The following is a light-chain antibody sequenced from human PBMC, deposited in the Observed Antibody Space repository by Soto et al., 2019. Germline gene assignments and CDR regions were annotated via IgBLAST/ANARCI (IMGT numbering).Light chain of an antibody. J-gene: IGLJ7*01. Sequence: QSALTQPASVSGSPGQSITISCTGSSSDVGSYNLVSWNQQYPGKAPKLMIYEGSKRPSGVSNRFSGSKSGNTASLTISGLQAEDEADYYCCSYAGRSTLVFGGGTQLTVL. CDR2: EGS. CDR1: SSDVGSYNL. V-gene: IGLV2-23*01. CDR3: CSYAGRSTLV.